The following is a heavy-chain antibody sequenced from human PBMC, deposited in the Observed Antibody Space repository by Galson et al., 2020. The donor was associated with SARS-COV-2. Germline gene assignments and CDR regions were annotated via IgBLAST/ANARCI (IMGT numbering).Heavy chain of an antibody. CDR1: GFTVSSNY. CDR2: IYSGGST. V-gene: IGHV3-53*01. Sequence: QLGESLKTSCAASGFTVSSNYMSWVRQAPGKGLEWVSVIYSGGSTYYADSVKGRFTISRDNSKNTLYLQMNSLRAEDTAVYYCARDLYYYGMDVWGQGTTVTVSS. J-gene: IGHJ6*02. CDR3: ARDLYYYGMDV.